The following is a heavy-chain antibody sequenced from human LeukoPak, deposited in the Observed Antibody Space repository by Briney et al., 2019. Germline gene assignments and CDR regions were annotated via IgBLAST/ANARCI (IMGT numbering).Heavy chain of an antibody. D-gene: IGHD3-22*01. CDR1: GGSISSYY. CDR2: IYYSGST. CDR3: ARALNYDSSGQTPYYFDY. J-gene: IGHJ4*02. V-gene: IGHV4-59*01. Sequence: SETLSLTCTVSGGSISSYYWSWIRQPPGKGLEWIGYIYYSGSTNYNPSLKSRVTISVDTSKNQFSLKPSSVTAADTAVYYCARALNYDSSGQTPYYFDYWAREPWSPSPQ.